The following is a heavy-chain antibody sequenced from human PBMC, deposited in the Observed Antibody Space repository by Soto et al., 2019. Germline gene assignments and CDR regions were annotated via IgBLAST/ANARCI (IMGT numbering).Heavy chain of an antibody. D-gene: IGHD2-8*02. CDR1: GFTFNAYS. CDR3: ARPDGATYRFRH. V-gene: IGHV3-23*01. Sequence: DVQLLESGGSLVQPGGSLRLSCAASGFTFNAYSFSWVRQPPGRGLEWVSAISTTGGSTYYADSVKGRFTISRDNSQNTLYLQMNGLRAEDTAVYYCARPDGATYRFRHWGQGALVTVSS. J-gene: IGHJ4*02. CDR2: ISTTGGST.